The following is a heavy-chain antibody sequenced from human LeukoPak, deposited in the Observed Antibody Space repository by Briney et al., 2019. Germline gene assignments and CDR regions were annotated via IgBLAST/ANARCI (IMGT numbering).Heavy chain of an antibody. CDR2: IGISSNKI. V-gene: IGHV3-21*01. CDR3: ARAKSGILWFGELGYYGMDV. J-gene: IGHJ6*02. Sequence: GGSLRLSCAASGFTLRSYTMNWVRQAPGKGLEWVSSIGISSNKIYYADSVKGRFIISRDNAKNSVYLQMNSLRAEDTAVYYCARAKSGILWFGELGYYGMDVWGQGTTVTVSS. D-gene: IGHD3-10*01. CDR1: GFTLRSYT.